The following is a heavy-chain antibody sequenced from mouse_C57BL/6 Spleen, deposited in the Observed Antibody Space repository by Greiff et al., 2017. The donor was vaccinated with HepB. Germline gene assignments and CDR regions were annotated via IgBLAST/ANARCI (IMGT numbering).Heavy chain of an antibody. CDR2: IWSGGST. CDR3: AREGLGRAMDY. Sequence: VMLVESGPGLVQPSQSLSITCTVSGFSLTSYGVHWVRQSPGKGLEWLGVIWSGGSTDYNAAFISRLSISKDNSKSQVFFKMNSLQADDTAIYYCAREGLGRAMDYWGQGTSVTVSS. D-gene: IGHD4-1*01. J-gene: IGHJ4*01. V-gene: IGHV2-2*01. CDR1: GFSLTSYG.